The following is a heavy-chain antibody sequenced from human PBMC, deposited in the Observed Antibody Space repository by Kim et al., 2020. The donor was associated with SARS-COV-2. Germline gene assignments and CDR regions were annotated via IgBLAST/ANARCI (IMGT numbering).Heavy chain of an antibody. D-gene: IGHD6-6*01. Sequence: SETLSLTCTVSGGSISSGGYYWSWIRQHPGKGLEWIGYIYYSGSTYYNPSLKSRVTISVDTSKNQFSLKLSSVTAADTAVYYCARDRRSVSLDPWGQGTLVTVSS. J-gene: IGHJ5*02. CDR1: GGSISSGGYY. CDR2: IYYSGST. V-gene: IGHV4-31*03. CDR3: ARDRRSVSLDP.